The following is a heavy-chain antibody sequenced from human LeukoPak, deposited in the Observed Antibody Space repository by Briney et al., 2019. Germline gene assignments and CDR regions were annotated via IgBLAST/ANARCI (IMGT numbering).Heavy chain of an antibody. CDR3: ARGGYSYGSQYYFDY. D-gene: IGHD3-16*02. Sequence: GGSLRLSCAASGFTVSRNYMSWVRQAPGRGLEWVSVIYGDGTTYYADSVKGRFTISRDISKNTLYLQMNSLTAEDTAVYFCARGGYSYGSQYYFDYWGQGTLVTVFS. CDR1: GFTVSRNY. CDR2: IYGDGTT. V-gene: IGHV3-53*01. J-gene: IGHJ4*02.